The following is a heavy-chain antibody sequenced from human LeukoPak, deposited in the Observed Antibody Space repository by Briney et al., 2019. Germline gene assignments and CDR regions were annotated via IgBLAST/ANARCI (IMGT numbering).Heavy chain of an antibody. CDR1: GGTFSSYA. Sequence: ASVKVSCKASGGTFSSYAISWVRQAPGQGLEWMGGIIPIFGTANYAQKFQGRVTIITDESTSTAYMELSSLRSEDTAVYYCARSVRAQGQFDYWGQGTLVTVSS. CDR2: IIPIFGTA. V-gene: IGHV1-69*05. J-gene: IGHJ4*02. CDR3: ARSVRAQGQFDY.